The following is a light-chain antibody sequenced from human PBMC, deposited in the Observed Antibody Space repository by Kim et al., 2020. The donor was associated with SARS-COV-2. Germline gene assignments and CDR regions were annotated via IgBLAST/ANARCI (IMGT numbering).Light chain of an antibody. J-gene: IGLJ2*01. CDR3: AVWDDSLSSPV. CDR1: SSNSGSNY. Sequence: GQSVISSCSGSSSNSGSNYVYWYQQFPGTAPKFLFYGDNERPSGVPDRFSGSKSGTSASLAISGLRSEDEADYYCAVWDDSLSSPVFGGGTQLTVL. CDR2: GDN. V-gene: IGLV1-47*02.